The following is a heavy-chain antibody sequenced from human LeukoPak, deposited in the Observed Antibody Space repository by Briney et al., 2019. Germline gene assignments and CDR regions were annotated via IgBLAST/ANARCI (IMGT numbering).Heavy chain of an antibody. CDR1: GFSFSHYA. J-gene: IGHJ3*01. V-gene: IGHV3-30-3*02. Sequence: GGSLRLSCAASGFSFSHYAMHWVRQAPGKGLEWVSLISYNGGNKYYADSVKGRFTISRDNSKNTLYLQMNSLRAEDTAVYYCAKFFTGEYVRAFDVWGQGTMVTVSS. CDR2: ISYNGGNK. D-gene: IGHD3-10*02. CDR3: AKFFTGEYVRAFDV.